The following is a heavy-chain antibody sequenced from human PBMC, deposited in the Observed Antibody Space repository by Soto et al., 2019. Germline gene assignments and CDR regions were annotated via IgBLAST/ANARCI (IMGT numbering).Heavy chain of an antibody. CDR2: INHSGST. D-gene: IGHD6-13*01. V-gene: IGHV4-34*01. J-gene: IGHJ4*02. CDR1: GGSFSGYY. Sequence: SETLSLTCAVYGGSFSGYYWSWIRQPPGKGLEWIGEINHSGSTNYNPSLKSRVTISVDTSKNQFSLKLSSVTAADTAVYYCARGCLGLEGIAAAGGHHLDYWGQGTLVTVSS. CDR3: ARGCLGLEGIAAAGGHHLDY.